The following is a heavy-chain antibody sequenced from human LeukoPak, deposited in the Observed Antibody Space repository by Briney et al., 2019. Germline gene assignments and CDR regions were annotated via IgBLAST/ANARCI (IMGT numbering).Heavy chain of an antibody. D-gene: IGHD1-26*01. CDR3: VTYPESGSHEAGDY. Sequence: ASVKVSCKVSGYTFTYYYMHWVQQAPGKGLEWMGLVDPEDGETIYAEKFQGRVTITADTSTDTAYMELSSLRSEDTAVYYCVTYPESGSHEAGDYWGQGTLVTVSS. J-gene: IGHJ4*02. V-gene: IGHV1-69-2*01. CDR1: GYTFTYYY. CDR2: VDPEDGET.